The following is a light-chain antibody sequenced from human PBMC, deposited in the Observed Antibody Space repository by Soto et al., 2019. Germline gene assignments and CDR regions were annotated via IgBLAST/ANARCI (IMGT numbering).Light chain of an antibody. J-gene: IGKJ1*01. V-gene: IGKV1-5*01. CDR1: QSISSW. CDR3: QQYNSYPWT. Sequence: DIQMTQSPSTLSASVGDRVTITCRASQSISSWLAWYQQKPGKAPKLLIYDASSLESGVPSRFSGSGSGTEFTLTISSVQPDDFSSYYYQQYNSYPWTFGQGTKVAIK. CDR2: DAS.